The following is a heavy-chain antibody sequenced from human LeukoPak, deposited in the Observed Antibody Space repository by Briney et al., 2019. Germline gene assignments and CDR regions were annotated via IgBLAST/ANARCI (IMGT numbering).Heavy chain of an antibody. CDR2: IYDSGST. D-gene: IGHD1-26*01. V-gene: IGHV4-59*01. J-gene: IGHJ4*02. Sequence: SGTLSLTCTVSGGSISSDYWSWIRQPPGKGLEWIGYIYDSGSTNYNPSLKSRVTISVDTSKNQFSLKLSSVTAADTAVYYCARGEWEIGLFFDYWGQGTLVTVSS. CDR1: GGSISSDY. CDR3: ARGEWEIGLFFDY.